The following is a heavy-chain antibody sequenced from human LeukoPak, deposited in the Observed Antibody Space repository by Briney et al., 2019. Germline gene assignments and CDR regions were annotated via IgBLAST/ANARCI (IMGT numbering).Heavy chain of an antibody. CDR2: VYNSGTT. V-gene: IGHV4-59*02. CDR1: GGSVSSYY. Sequence: SETLSLACTVSGGSVSSYYWSWVRQPPGEGLEWIAYVYNSGTTNYNPSLKSRVTISVDRSKNQFSLKMNSVTAADTAVYYCVRDWEGFNFDIWGQGTMVTVSS. D-gene: IGHD1-26*01. J-gene: IGHJ3*02. CDR3: VRDWEGFNFDI.